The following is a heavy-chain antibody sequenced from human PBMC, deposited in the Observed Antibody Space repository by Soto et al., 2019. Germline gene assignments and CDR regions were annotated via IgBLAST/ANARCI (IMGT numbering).Heavy chain of an antibody. V-gene: IGHV3-7*01. CDR3: ATHSLFYGDPTFDY. D-gene: IGHD4-17*01. CDR2: IKQDGSEK. CDR1: GFTFSSYW. J-gene: IGHJ4*02. Sequence: EVQLVESGGGLVQPGGSLRLSCAASGFTFSSYWMTWVRQAPGKGLEWVANIKQDGSEKYYVDSVKGRFTISRDNAKNSLYLQVNSLRAEDTAVYFCATHSLFYGDPTFDYWGQGTLVTVSS.